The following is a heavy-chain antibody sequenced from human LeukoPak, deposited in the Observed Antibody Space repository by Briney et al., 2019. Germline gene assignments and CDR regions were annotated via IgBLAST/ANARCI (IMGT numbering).Heavy chain of an antibody. D-gene: IGHD6-19*01. CDR1: GDSISSYY. Sequence: KPSETLSLTCTVSGDSISSYYWGWIRQPPGKGLEWIGYVSYSEGTNYNPSLKSRVTISVDTSKNQFSLKLSSVTAADTAMYYCAGQKWLIRFDYWGQGIVVTVSS. CDR3: AGQKWLIRFDY. CDR2: VSYSEGT. V-gene: IGHV4-59*08. J-gene: IGHJ4*02.